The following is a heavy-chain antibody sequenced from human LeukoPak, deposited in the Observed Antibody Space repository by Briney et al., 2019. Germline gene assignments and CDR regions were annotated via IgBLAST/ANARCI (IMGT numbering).Heavy chain of an antibody. CDR3: ARLDTAMVLDY. J-gene: IGHJ4*02. Sequence: ASVKVSCKASGGTFSIYAISWVRQAPGQGLEWMGRIIPILGIANYAQKFQGRVTITADKSTSTAYMELSSLRSEDTAVYYCARLDTAMVLDYWGQGTLVTVSS. CDR1: GGTFSIYA. V-gene: IGHV1-69*04. CDR2: IIPILGIA. D-gene: IGHD5-18*01.